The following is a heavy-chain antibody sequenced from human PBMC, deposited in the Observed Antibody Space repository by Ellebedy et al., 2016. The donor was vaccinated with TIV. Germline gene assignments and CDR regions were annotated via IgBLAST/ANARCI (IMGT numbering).Heavy chain of an antibody. D-gene: IGHD6-13*01. CDR3: ARASAGLDY. Sequence: PGGSLRLSCAASGFTFSSYAVSWVRQAPGKGLEWVSAIGSAGDTSYSGSVKGRFTISRENGKNSVYLQMNSLRAEDTAVYYCARASAGLDYWGQGTLVTVSS. CDR2: IGSAGDT. J-gene: IGHJ4*02. V-gene: IGHV3-13*01. CDR1: GFTFSSYA.